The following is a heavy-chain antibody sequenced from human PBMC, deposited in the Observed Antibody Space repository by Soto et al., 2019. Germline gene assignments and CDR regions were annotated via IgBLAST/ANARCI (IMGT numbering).Heavy chain of an antibody. CDR1: GGSISRYY. V-gene: IGHV4-59*01. Sequence: SETLSLTCTVSGGSISRYYWSWIRQPPGKGLEWIGYVYYSGTTNYNPSLRSRVTISVDTSNNQFSLRLSSVTAADTAVYYCSRAPSAYSRGYGMDVWGQGTTVTVSS. CDR2: VYYSGTT. J-gene: IGHJ6*02. D-gene: IGHD5-18*01. CDR3: SRAPSAYSRGYGMDV.